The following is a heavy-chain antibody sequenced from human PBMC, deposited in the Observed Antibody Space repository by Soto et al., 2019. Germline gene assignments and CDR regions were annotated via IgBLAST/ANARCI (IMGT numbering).Heavy chain of an antibody. V-gene: IGHV4-59*01. CDR1: CGTNPFSY. CDR2: IYDTGISGYTPST. CDR3: ARGEDAFFYYGLDV. Sequence: SRSLTCTVSCGTNPFSYWSWIRRPPGPGLEWIAYIYDTGISGYTPSTSYNPSLKSRVTMSVDTSKSQFSLKLTSVTAADTAVYYCARGEDAFFYYGLDVWGQGISVTVS. J-gene: IGHJ6*02.